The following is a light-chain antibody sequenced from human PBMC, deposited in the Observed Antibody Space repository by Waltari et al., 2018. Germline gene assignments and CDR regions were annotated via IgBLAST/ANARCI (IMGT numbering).Light chain of an antibody. CDR2: GAS. J-gene: IGKJ5*01. Sequence: EIVMTQSPATLSVSPGERATLSCRASQSVSSNLAWYQQKPGQAPRLLIYGASTRATGIPARFSCSGSGTEFTLTISSLQSEDFAVYYCHQYNNWPPITFGQGTRLEIK. CDR3: HQYNNWPPIT. V-gene: IGKV3-15*01. CDR1: QSVSSN.